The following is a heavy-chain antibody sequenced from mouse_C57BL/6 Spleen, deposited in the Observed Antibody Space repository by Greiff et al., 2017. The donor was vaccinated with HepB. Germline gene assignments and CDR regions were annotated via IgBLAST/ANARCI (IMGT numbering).Heavy chain of an antibody. CDR1: GYTFTSYG. CDR2: IYPRSGNT. J-gene: IGHJ3*01. D-gene: IGHD2-5*01. Sequence: VKLQESGAELARPGASVKLSCKASGYTFTSYGISWVKQRTGQGLEWIGEIYPRSGNTYYNEKFKGKATLTADKSSSTAYMELRSLTSEDSAVYFCAREAMDSNYSFAYWGQGTLVTVSA. V-gene: IGHV1-81*01. CDR3: AREAMDSNYSFAY.